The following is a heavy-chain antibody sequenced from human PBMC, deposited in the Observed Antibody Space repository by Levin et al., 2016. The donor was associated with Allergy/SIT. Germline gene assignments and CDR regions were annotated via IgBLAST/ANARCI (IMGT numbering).Heavy chain of an antibody. D-gene: IGHD3-22*01. CDR2: IRYDGSNK. CDR3: ARDGFERSGYYPDPKFDY. V-gene: IGHV3-30*02. Sequence: GESLKISCAASGFTFSSYGMHWVRQAPGKGLEWVAFIRYDGSNKYYADSVKGRFTISRDNSKNTLYLQMNSLRAEDTAVYYCARDGFERSGYYPDPKFDYWGQGTLVTVSS. J-gene: IGHJ4*02. CDR1: GFTFSSYG.